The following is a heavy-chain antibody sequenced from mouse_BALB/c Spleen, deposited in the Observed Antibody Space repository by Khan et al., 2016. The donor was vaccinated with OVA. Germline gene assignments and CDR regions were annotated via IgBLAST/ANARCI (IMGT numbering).Heavy chain of an antibody. CDR1: GYSITSGYG. V-gene: IGHV3-2*02. CDR3: ARTARIKY. D-gene: IGHD1-2*01. CDR2: ISYSGST. J-gene: IGHJ2*01. Sequence: VQLKESGPGLVKPSQSLSLTCTVTGYSITSGYGRNWIRQFPGNKLEWMGYISYSGSTNYNPSLKSRISITRDTSTNQFFLQLNSVTTEDTATYYCARTARIKYWGQGTTLTVSA.